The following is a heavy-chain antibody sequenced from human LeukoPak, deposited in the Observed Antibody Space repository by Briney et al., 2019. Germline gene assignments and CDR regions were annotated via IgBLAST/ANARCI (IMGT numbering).Heavy chain of an antibody. D-gene: IGHD3-10*01. V-gene: IGHV4-39*01. Sequence: SETLSLTCSVSGASLYNSNYYWGWIRQTPGRGLEWIGSLYYSGSTYYNPSLKSRVTISVDTSKDQFFLKVTSVTAADRAVYYCARHGEFGDDFPFWGQGILVTVSS. J-gene: IGHJ4*02. CDR3: ARHGEFGDDFPF. CDR2: LYYSGST. CDR1: GASLYNSNYY.